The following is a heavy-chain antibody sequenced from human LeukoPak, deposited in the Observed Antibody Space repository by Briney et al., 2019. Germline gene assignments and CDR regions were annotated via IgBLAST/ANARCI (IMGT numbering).Heavy chain of an antibody. Sequence: SETLSLTCAVSGGSISSGGYYWNWIRQPPGKGLEWIGEINHSGSTNYNPSLKSRVTISVDTSKNQFSLKLSSVTAADTAVYYCARGRLDWGQGTLVTVSS. J-gene: IGHJ4*02. CDR1: GGSISSGGYY. V-gene: IGHV4-34*01. CDR3: ARGRLD. CDR2: INHSGST. D-gene: IGHD3-9*01.